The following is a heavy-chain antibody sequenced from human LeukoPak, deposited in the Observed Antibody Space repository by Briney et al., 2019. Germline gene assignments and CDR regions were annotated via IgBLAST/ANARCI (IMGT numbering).Heavy chain of an antibody. J-gene: IGHJ4*02. CDR3: ARVALGSGYSGYDSPMRIFDY. CDR2: ISAYNGNT. D-gene: IGHD5-12*01. Sequence: GASVRVSCKASGYTFTSYGISWVRQAPGQGLEWMGWISAYNGNTNYAQKLQGRVTMTTDTSTSTAYMELRSLRSDDTAVYYCARVALGSGYSGYDSPMRIFDYWGQGTLVTVSS. V-gene: IGHV1-18*01. CDR1: GYTFTSYG.